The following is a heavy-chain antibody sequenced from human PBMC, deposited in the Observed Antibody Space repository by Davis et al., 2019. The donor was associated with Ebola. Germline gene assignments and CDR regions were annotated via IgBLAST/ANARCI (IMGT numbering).Heavy chain of an antibody. V-gene: IGHV4-38-2*02. J-gene: IGHJ6*02. CDR1: GYSISSGYY. CDR2: IYHSGST. CDR3: AITPYYYYGMDV. Sequence: SETLSLTCTVSGYSISSGYYWGWIRQPPGKGLEWIGSIYHSGSTYYNPSLKSRVTISVDTSKNQFSLKLSSVTAADTAVYYCAITPYYYYGMDVWGQGTTVTVSS.